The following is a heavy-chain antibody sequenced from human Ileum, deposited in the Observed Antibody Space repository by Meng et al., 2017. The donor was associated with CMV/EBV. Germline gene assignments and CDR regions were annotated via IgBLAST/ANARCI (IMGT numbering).Heavy chain of an antibody. CDR2: VYYTGST. D-gene: IGHD3-22*01. J-gene: IGHJ4*02. Sequence: SETLSLTCTVSGGPISSYYWTWIRQPPGKGLEWIGHVYYTGSTNYNPSLKSRLAISIDMSKNQFSLKMSSVTTADTAVYYCARVRDYYESSGYIDNWGQGVQVTVSS. CDR1: GGPISSYY. CDR3: ARVRDYYESSGYIDN. V-gene: IGHV4-59*01.